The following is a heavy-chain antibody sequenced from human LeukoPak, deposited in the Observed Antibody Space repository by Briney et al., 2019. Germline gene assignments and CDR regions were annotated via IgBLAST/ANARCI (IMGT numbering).Heavy chain of an antibody. CDR1: GYTFTNYA. V-gene: IGHV1-2*04. D-gene: IGHD6-19*01. CDR2: INPNSGGT. Sequence: ASVQVSCKASGYTFTNYAIHWVRQAPGQRLEWMGWINPNSGGTNYAQKFQGWVTMTRDTSISTAYMELSRLRSDDTAVYYCARSLGVAVAGTDYYGMDVWGQGTTVTVSS. J-gene: IGHJ6*02. CDR3: ARSLGVAVAGTDYYGMDV.